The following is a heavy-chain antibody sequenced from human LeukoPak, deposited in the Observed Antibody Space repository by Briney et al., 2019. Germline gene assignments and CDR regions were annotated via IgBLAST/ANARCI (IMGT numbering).Heavy chain of an antibody. D-gene: IGHD3-22*01. CDR3: AKDRGYHYDSSGYYRMDAFDI. CDR2: IKQDGSEK. V-gene: IGHV3-7*01. Sequence: PGGSLRLSCAPSGFTFSSYWMSWVRQAPGKGLEWVANIKQDGSEKYYVDSVKGRFTISRDSSKNTLYLQMNSLRAEDTAVYYCAKDRGYHYDSSGYYRMDAFDIWGQGTMVTVSS. J-gene: IGHJ3*02. CDR1: GFTFSSYW.